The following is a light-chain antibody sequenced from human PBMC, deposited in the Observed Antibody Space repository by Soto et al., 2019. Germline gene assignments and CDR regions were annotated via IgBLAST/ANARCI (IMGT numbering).Light chain of an antibody. CDR1: QDIAKN. CDR3: QQYDNLLPIT. V-gene: IGKV1-33*01. Sequence: IQMTPSPSSLSASVGDRVTITCQASQDIAKNLNWYQQKPGKAPKLLIYDASSLQTRVPSRFSGSGSATHFTFTISSLQSEDIATYYCQQYDNLLPITFGQGTRLEIK. CDR2: DAS. J-gene: IGKJ5*01.